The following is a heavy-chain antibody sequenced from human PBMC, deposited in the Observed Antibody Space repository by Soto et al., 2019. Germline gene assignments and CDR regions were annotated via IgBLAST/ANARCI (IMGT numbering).Heavy chain of an antibody. CDR2: IIPIIGII. V-gene: IGHV1-69*08. CDR3: AGDPDSHYNDSHASSYP. J-gene: IGHJ5*02. D-gene: IGHD4-4*01. CDR1: GGTFSTYT. Sequence: QVQLVQSGAEVKKPGSSVKASCKASGGTFSTYTITWVRQAPGQGLVWMGRIIPIIGIINYAQKFQGRVTISADKFTGTAYMELTGLRSDDTAVYYCAGDPDSHYNDSHASSYPWGQGTLVTVSS.